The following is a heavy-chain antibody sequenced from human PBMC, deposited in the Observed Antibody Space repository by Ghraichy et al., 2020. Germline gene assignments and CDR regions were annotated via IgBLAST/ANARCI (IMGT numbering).Heavy chain of an antibody. D-gene: IGHD2-15*01. Sequence: LSLTCAASGCTFDSYAMSWVRQAPGNGLEWVSDISGSGANTYYAVSVNGRFTISRDNSKNTLYLQMNSLRAEDTAVYYCAKDRALGGGSCFDYWGQGALVTVSS. CDR1: GCTFDSYA. V-gene: IGHV3-23*01. CDR2: ISGSGANT. CDR3: AKDRALGGGSCFDY. J-gene: IGHJ4*02.